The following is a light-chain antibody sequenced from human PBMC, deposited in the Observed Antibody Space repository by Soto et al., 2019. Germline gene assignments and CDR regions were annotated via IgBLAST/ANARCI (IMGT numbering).Light chain of an antibody. CDR2: ATS. CDR3: QQTFTTPWT. CDR1: QSITTW. J-gene: IGKJ1*01. Sequence: IQIAQSPSTVSAYVGDSVPITCRASQSITTWLAWYQQKPGKAPKLLIYATSNLQSGIPSRFSSSGSGTDFSLTISSLQPEDFATYYCQQTFTTPWTFGQGTKVDIK. V-gene: IGKV1-39*01.